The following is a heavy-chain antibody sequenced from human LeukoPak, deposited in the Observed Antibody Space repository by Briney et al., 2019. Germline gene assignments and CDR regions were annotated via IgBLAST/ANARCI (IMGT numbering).Heavy chain of an antibody. D-gene: IGHD1-26*01. Sequence: PGGSLRLSCAAPGFTFSSYWLHLVRQAPGQGLVLVSRINRDGSSTSYADSVKGRFTISRDNAKNTLYLQMNSLRAEDTAVFYCARDRWDAFDIWGQGTMVIVSS. CDR3: ARDRWDAFDI. V-gene: IGHV3-74*01. CDR2: INRDGSST. CDR1: GFTFSSYW. J-gene: IGHJ3*02.